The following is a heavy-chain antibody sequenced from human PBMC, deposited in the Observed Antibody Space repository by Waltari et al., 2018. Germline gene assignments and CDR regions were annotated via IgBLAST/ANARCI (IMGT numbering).Heavy chain of an antibody. CDR3: AKEGGMDV. CDR2: IKQDGSEK. V-gene: IGHV3-7*01. J-gene: IGHJ6*02. Sequence: EVQLVESGGGLVQPGGSLRLSCAASGFTFSSYWMSWVRQAPGKGLEGVANIKQDGSEKYYVDSVKGRFTISRDNSKNTLYLQMNSLRAEDTAVYYCAKEGGMDVWGQGTTVTVSS. CDR1: GFTFSSYW.